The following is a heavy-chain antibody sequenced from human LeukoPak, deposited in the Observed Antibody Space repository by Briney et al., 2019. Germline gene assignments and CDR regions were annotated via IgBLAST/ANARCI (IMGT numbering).Heavy chain of an antibody. J-gene: IGHJ3*02. D-gene: IGHD3-22*01. CDR3: AKSNGYGLIDI. CDR1: GDSINNYY. Sequence: PSETLSLTCTVSGDSINNYYWNWIRQPPGKGLEWIGFIYYSGHTNYNPSLQGRLTMSIDTSKNQFSLQLRSVTAADTAVYYCAKSNGYGLIDIWGQGTMVTVSS. CDR2: IYYSGHT. V-gene: IGHV4-59*12.